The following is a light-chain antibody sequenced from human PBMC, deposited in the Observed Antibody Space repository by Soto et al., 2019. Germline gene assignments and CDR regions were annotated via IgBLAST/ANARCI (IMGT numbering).Light chain of an antibody. V-gene: IGKV1-27*01. J-gene: IGKJ3*01. CDR3: QQYNSAPFT. CDR1: QGISNY. Sequence: DIQMTQSPSSLSASVGDRVTITCRASQGISNYLAWYQQKPGKVPKLLIYAASTLQSGRPSRFSGSGSGTDFPLTLTSLQPDGVAAYHRQQYNSAPFTFGPGTNVDI. CDR2: AAS.